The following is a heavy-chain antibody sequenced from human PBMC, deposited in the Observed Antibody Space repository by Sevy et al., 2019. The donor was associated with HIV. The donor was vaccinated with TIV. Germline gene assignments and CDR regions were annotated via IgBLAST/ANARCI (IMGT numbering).Heavy chain of an antibody. D-gene: IGHD3-3*01. CDR1: GFTFSSYS. V-gene: IGHV3-48*02. J-gene: IGHJ6*02. CDR2: ISSSSSTI. CDR3: AREGLRFWEDDYYYGMDV. Sequence: GGSLRLSCAASGFTFSSYSMNWVRQAPGKGLEWVSYISSSSSTIYYADSVKGRFTISRDNAKNSLYLQMNSLRDEDTAVYYCAREGLRFWEDDYYYGMDVWGQGTTVTVSS.